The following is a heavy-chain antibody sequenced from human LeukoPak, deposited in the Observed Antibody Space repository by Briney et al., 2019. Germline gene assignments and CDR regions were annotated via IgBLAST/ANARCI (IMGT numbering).Heavy chain of an antibody. CDR3: AKDRYAVFGVVLNYYYYGMDV. V-gene: IGHV3-74*01. CDR1: GFTFSSYW. CDR2: INSDGSST. D-gene: IGHD3-3*01. Sequence: GGSLRLSCAASGFTFSSYWMHWVRQAPGKGLVWVSRINSDGSSTSYADSVKGRFTISRDNAKNTLYLQMNSLRAEDTAVYYCAKDRYAVFGVVLNYYYYGMDVWGQGTTVTVSS. J-gene: IGHJ6*02.